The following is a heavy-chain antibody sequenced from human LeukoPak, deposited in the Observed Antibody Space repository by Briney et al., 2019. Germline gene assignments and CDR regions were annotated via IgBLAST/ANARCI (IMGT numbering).Heavy chain of an antibody. D-gene: IGHD7-27*01. CDR1: GFTFSSYS. Sequence: GGSLRLSCAASGFTFSSYSMNWVRQAPGKGLEWVSSISSSSSYIYYADSVKGRFTISRDNAKNSVYLQMNSLRADDTAVYYCARENWGTFDYWGQGTLVTVSS. J-gene: IGHJ4*02. CDR2: ISSSSSYI. CDR3: ARENWGTFDY. V-gene: IGHV3-21*01.